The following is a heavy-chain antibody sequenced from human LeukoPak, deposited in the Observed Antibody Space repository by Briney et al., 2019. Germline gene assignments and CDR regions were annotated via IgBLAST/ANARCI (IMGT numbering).Heavy chain of an antibody. D-gene: IGHD2-2*01. V-gene: IGHV3-48*01. CDR3: ARDFPQPFDR. J-gene: IGHJ5*02. Sequence: GGSLRLSCAPSGFTFSSYSMNSVRQAPGKGLEWVSYISSSSRNINYADSMKGRFTISRDNAKNSLYLQMNSLRAEDTAVYYCARDFPQPFDRWGQGTLVTVSS. CDR2: ISSSSRNI. CDR1: GFTFSSYS.